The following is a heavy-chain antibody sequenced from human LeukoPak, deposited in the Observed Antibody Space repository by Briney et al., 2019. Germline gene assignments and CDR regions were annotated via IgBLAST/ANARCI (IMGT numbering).Heavy chain of an antibody. CDR2: ISYDGSNK. J-gene: IGHJ4*02. CDR3: ARNFNDGSGWFN. V-gene: IGHV3-30*03. Sequence: PGGSLRLSCAASGFTFSSYGMHWVRQAPGKGLEWVAVISYDGSNKYYADSVKGRFTISRDNSKNTLYLQMNSLRAEDTAVYYCARNFNDGSGWFNWGQGTLVTVSS. CDR1: GFTFSSYG. D-gene: IGHD6-19*01.